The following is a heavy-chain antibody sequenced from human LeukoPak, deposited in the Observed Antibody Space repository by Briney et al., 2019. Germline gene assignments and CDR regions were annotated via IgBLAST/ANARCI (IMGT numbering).Heavy chain of an antibody. V-gene: IGHV3-33*01. CDR3: AREDSSGGALDI. D-gene: IGHD3-22*01. CDR2: IWYDGSNK. J-gene: IGHJ3*02. CDR1: GFTFSSYG. Sequence: GGSLRLSCAASGFTFSSYGMHWVRQAPGKGLEWVAVIWYDGSNKYYADSVKGRFTISRDNSKNTLYLQMNSLRAEGTAVYYCAREDSSGGALDIWGQGTMVTVSS.